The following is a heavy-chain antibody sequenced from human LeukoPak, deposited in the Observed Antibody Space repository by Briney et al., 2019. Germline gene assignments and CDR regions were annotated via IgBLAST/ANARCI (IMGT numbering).Heavy chain of an antibody. D-gene: IGHD3-10*01. J-gene: IGHJ5*02. Sequence: PSETLSLTCTVSGGSISSSRYYWGWIRQPPGKGLEWIGSIYDSDNTYYNPSLKSRVTISIDTSKNQFSLKLSSVSAADTAVYYCARQFKQRKTYYYGSGSYPGLSNWFDPWGQGTLVTVSS. CDR2: IYDSDNT. CDR1: GGSISSSRYY. V-gene: IGHV4-39*01. CDR3: ARQFKQRKTYYYGSGSYPGLSNWFDP.